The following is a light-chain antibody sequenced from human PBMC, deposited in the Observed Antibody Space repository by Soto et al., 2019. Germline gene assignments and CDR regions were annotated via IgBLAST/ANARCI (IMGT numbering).Light chain of an antibody. J-gene: IGKJ5*01. V-gene: IGKV1-39*01. Sequence: DMQMTQSPSSLSASVGDRVTITSRASQSVTIYLNWYQQRPGKAPKLLIYEASTLQSGVPSRFSGSGSGTDFTLTISSLQPEDSAVYYCQQSYSTHFGQGTRVEIK. CDR3: QQSYSTH. CDR1: QSVTIY. CDR2: EAS.